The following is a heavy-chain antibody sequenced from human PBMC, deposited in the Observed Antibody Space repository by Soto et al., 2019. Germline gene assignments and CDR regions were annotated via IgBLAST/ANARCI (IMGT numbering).Heavy chain of an antibody. J-gene: IGHJ6*02. CDR2: INPSGGST. CDR1: GYTFTSYY. D-gene: IGHD5-18*01. CDR3: ARGYSYGLYYYYYYGMDV. Sequence: ASVQVSCKASGYTFTSYYMHWVRQAPGQGLEWMGIINPSGGSTSYAQKFQGRVTMTGDTSTSTVYMELSSLRSEDTAVYYCARGYSYGLYYYYYYGMDVWGQGTTVTVSS. V-gene: IGHV1-46*03.